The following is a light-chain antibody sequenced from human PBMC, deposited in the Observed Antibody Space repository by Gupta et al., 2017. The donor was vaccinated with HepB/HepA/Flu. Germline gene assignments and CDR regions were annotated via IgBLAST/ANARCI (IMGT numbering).Light chain of an antibody. J-gene: IGLJ2*01. V-gene: IGLV2-14*03. Sequence: QSALTQPASVSGSPGQSITISCTGTSSDVGGYNYVSWYQQHPGKAPKLMIYDVSNRPSGVSNRFSGSKSGNTASLTISGLQAEDEAYYYCSSYTRSSTPLFGGGTKLTVL. CDR2: DVS. CDR3: SSYTRSSTPL. CDR1: SSDVGGYNY.